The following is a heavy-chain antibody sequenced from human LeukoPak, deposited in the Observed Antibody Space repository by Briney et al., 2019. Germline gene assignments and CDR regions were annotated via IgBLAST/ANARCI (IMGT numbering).Heavy chain of an antibody. CDR1: EFTFDNYA. CDR3: AKGSDEHFTGITCYPFDY. V-gene: IGHV3-23*01. Sequence: GGSLRLSCAASEFTFDNYAMNWVRQAPGKRQEWVSSINGNGRDTYYADSVKGRFTISRDNSKNTLYLQMNSLRAEDTAVYYCAKGSDEHFTGITCYPFDYWGQGTLVTVSS. J-gene: IGHJ4*02. CDR2: INGNGRDT. D-gene: IGHD2-2*01.